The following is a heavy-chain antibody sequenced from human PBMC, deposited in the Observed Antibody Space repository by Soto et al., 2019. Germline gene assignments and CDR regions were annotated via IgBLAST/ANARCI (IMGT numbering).Heavy chain of an antibody. V-gene: IGHV4-39*01. CDR2: IYYSGST. D-gene: IGHD2-8*01. J-gene: IGHJ6*03. Sequence: SETLSLTCTVSGGSISSSSYYWGWIRQPPGKGLEWIGSIYYSGSTYYNPSLKSRVTISVDTSKNQFSLKLSSVTAADTAVYYCARLEVVLMVYASGYMDVWGKGTTVTVSS. CDR3: ARLEVVLMVYASGYMDV. CDR1: GGSISSSSYY.